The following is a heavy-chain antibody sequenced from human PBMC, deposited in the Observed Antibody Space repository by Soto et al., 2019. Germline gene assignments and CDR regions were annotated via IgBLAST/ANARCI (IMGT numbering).Heavy chain of an antibody. Sequence: PETLSHTCTVSAGSISSYYWSWIRQPPGKGLEWIGYIYYSGSTNYNPSLKSRVTISVDTSKNQFSLKLSSVTAADTAVYYCARGRGYSYATFDYWGQGTLVT. J-gene: IGHJ4*02. CDR2: IYYSGST. D-gene: IGHD5-18*01. CDR3: ARGRGYSYATFDY. V-gene: IGHV4-59*01. CDR1: AGSISSYY.